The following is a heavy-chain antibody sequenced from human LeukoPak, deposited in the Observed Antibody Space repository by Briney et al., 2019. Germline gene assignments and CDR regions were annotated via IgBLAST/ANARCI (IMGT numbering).Heavy chain of an antibody. Sequence: SETLSLTCSVSGTSIKSYFWSWIRQPPGKGLEWIGYMYYSGTPNYNPSLKSRVTISVDTSKNQFSLKLSSVTAADTAVYYCARARGYSYGSFDYWGQGTLVTVSS. D-gene: IGHD5-18*01. CDR2: MYYSGTP. CDR1: GTSIKSYF. J-gene: IGHJ4*02. CDR3: ARARGYSYGSFDY. V-gene: IGHV4-59*01.